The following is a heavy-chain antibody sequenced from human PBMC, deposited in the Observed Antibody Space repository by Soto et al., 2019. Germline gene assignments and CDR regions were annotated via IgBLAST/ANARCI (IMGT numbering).Heavy chain of an antibody. Sequence: AETLSLTCTVSGVSISSISSYWGWLRQPPGKGLEWIGSIYYSGSTYYNPSLKSRVTISVDTSKNQFSLKLSSVTAADTAVYYCAGDSSSSRYYYYGMDVWGQGTTVT. CDR2: IYYSGST. J-gene: IGHJ6*02. V-gene: IGHV4-39*02. D-gene: IGHD6-13*01. CDR1: GVSISSISSY. CDR3: AGDSSSSRYYYYGMDV.